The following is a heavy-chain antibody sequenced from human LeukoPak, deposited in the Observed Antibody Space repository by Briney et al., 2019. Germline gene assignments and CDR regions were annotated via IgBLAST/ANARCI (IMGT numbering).Heavy chain of an antibody. V-gene: IGHV3-30*03. J-gene: IGHJ4*02. CDR3: ASLPYWYSSSSG. Sequence: GRSLRLSCAASGFTFSSYGMHWVRQAPGKGLEWVAVISYDGSNKYYADSVKGRFTISRDNSKNTLYLQMNSLRAEDTAVYYCASLPYWYSSSSGWGQGTLVTVSS. CDR1: GFTFSSYG. CDR2: ISYDGSNK. D-gene: IGHD6-6*01.